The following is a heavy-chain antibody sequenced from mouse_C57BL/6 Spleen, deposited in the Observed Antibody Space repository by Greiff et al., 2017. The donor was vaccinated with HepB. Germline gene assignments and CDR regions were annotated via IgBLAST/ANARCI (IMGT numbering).Heavy chain of an antibody. V-gene: IGHV1-7*01. CDR3: ARGGGLRQDQAWFAY. D-gene: IGHD2-4*01. Sequence: QVHVKQSGAELAKPGASVKLSCKASGYTFTSYWMHWVKQRPGQGLEWIGYINPSSGYTKYNQKFKDKATLTADKSSSTAYMQLSSLTYEDSAVYYCARGGGLRQDQAWFAYWGQGTLVTVSA. J-gene: IGHJ3*01. CDR2: INPSSGYT. CDR1: GYTFTSYW.